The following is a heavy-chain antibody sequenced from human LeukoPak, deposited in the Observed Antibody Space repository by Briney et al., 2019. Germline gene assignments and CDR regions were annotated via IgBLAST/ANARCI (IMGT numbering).Heavy chain of an antibody. Sequence: GGSLRLSCVASGFAFSSYWMSWVRQAPGRGLELVANISSDGSGKYCVDSVKGRFAISRDNAKRSLYLQMKSLRAEHTAVYYCANQAYSQFDYWGQGTLVTVSS. CDR2: ISSDGSGK. CDR1: GFAFSSYW. D-gene: IGHD4-11*01. CDR3: ANQAYSQFDY. V-gene: IGHV3-7*01. J-gene: IGHJ4*02.